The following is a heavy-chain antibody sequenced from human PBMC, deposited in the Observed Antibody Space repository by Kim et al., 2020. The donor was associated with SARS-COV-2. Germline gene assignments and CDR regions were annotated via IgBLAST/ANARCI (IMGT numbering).Heavy chain of an antibody. V-gene: IGHV1-8*01. CDR1: GYTFTSYD. D-gene: IGHD3-22*01. Sequence: ASVKVSCKASGYTFTSYDINWVRQATGQGLEWMGWMNPNSGNTGYAQKFQGRVTMTRNTSISTAYMELSSLRSEDTAVYYCARGIGVVVVITTWDWFDPWGQGTLVTVSS. CDR2: MNPNSGNT. J-gene: IGHJ5*02. CDR3: ARGIGVVVVITTWDWFDP.